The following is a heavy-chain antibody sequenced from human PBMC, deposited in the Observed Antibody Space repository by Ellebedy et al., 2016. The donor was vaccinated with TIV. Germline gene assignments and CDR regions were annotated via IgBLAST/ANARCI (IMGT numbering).Heavy chain of an antibody. Sequence: ASVKVSCKAAGYTFTSYYIHWLRQAPGQGLEWMGIINPIGGSTEYAQKLQGRVTMTSDTSTSTVFMELSSLRFEDTAVYYCARASPLYYYGSSDWIDAFDIWGQGTMVTVSS. CDR1: GYTFTSYY. J-gene: IGHJ3*02. D-gene: IGHD3-22*01. V-gene: IGHV1-46*04. CDR3: ARASPLYYYGSSDWIDAFDI. CDR2: INPIGGST.